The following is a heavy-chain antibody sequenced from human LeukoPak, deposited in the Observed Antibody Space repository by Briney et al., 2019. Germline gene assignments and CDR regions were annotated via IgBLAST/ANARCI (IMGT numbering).Heavy chain of an antibody. CDR1: GFTFSRYA. CDR3: ARGGFLGPDY. Sequence: PGGSLRLSCAAFGFTFSRYAMTWVRQAPGKGLGWVSTISDSGGNTYYADSVAGRFTISRGNSRDTLYLQMNSLRADDTAVYFCARGGFLGPDYWGQGTLVTVSS. J-gene: IGHJ4*02. V-gene: IGHV3-23*01. CDR2: ISDSGGNT. D-gene: IGHD3-16*01.